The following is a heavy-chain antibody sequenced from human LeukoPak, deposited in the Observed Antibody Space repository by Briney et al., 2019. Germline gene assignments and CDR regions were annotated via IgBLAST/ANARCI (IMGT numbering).Heavy chain of an antibody. CDR1: GGSFSGYY. CDR2: INHSGST. CDR3: ARGWFYYYGSGSYPQY. Sequence: PSETLSLTCAAYGGSFSGYYWSWIRQPPGKGLEWIGEINHSGSTNYNPSLKSRVTISVDTSKNQFSLKLSSVTAADTAVYYCARGWFYYYGSGSYPQYWGQGTLVTVSS. D-gene: IGHD3-10*01. V-gene: IGHV4-34*01. J-gene: IGHJ4*02.